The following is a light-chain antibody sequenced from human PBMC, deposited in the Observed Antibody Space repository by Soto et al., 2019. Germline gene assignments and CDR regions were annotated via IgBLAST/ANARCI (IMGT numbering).Light chain of an antibody. CDR2: EVR. CDR1: SSDVGNYNY. CDR3: SSYSSTKTRV. V-gene: IGLV2-14*01. Sequence: QSVLTQPASVSGSPGQSITISCTWTSSDVGNYNYVSWYQHHPGKAPKVMIYEVRNRPSGVSNRFSGSKSGNTASLTISGLQAEDEADYYCSSYSSTKTRVFGTGTKVTVL. J-gene: IGLJ1*01.